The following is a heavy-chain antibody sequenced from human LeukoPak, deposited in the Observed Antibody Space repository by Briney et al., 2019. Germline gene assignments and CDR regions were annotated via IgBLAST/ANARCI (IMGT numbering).Heavy chain of an antibody. Sequence: ASVKVSCKASGYTFTSYDINWLRQATGQGLEWMGWMNPDSGNAGYAQKFQGRVTMTRNTSISTAYMELSSLRSEDTAVYYCATARGVVVGARHFAYWGQGTLVTVSS. CDR3: ATARGVVVGARHFAY. CDR2: MNPDSGNA. V-gene: IGHV1-8*01. J-gene: IGHJ4*02. D-gene: IGHD2-15*01. CDR1: GYTFTSYD.